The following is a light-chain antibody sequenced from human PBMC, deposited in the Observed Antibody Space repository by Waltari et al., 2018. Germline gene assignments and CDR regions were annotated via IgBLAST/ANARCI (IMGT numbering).Light chain of an antibody. CDR1: QSISSW. CDR3: QQYNSYPLT. Sequence: DIQMTQSPSTLSASVGDRVTITCRASQSISSWLAWYQQKPGTAPKLLIYKASSLESGVPSRFSGSGSGTELTLTISSLQPDDFATYYCQQYNSYPLTFGGGTKVEIK. CDR2: KAS. V-gene: IGKV1-5*03. J-gene: IGKJ4*01.